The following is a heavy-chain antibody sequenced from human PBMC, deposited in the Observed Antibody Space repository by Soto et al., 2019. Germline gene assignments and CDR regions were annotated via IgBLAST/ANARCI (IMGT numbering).Heavy chain of an antibody. Sequence: QVQLLDSGPGLVNPSQTLSLSCTVSGGSISPYYWSWLRQPPGKGLEWLGYIYYTGTADYIPALENRVTLSADTSTNRFSLELTSVTAAATAVYYCARHPDDGDNGYYFEYWGPGILVTVS. CDR2: IYYTGTA. V-gene: IGHV4-59*08. CDR1: GGSISPYY. D-gene: IGHD2-15*01. CDR3: ARHPDDGDNGYYFEY. J-gene: IGHJ4*02.